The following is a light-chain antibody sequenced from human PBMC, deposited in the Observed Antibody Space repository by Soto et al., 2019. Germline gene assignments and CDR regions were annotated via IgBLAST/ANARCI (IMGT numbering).Light chain of an antibody. CDR2: KAS. Sequence: DIQMTQSPSTLSASVGDRVTITCRASQSINTLLAWYQQKPGSAPQLLIYKASNLENGVPSRFSGSGSGTEFSLTITGLQPDDFATYYCQHCKSICTFGQGTKLEIK. CDR3: QHCKSICT. J-gene: IGKJ2*02. V-gene: IGKV1-5*03. CDR1: QSINTL.